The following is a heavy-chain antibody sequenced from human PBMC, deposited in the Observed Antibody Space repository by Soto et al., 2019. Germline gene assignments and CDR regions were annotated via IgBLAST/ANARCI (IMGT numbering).Heavy chain of an antibody. J-gene: IGHJ4*02. D-gene: IGHD6-19*01. V-gene: IGHV3-11*04. CDR3: AREEALGAVAGV. CDR2: NRVSGSVI. CDR1: GVRFCNYD. Sequence: GSLTLCCAASGVRFCNYDMTGIRQAPGKGPEWLAFNRVSGSVIYYADDVGGRFTTSRDTAKNSLYLQMISLRNDNPAVYYSAREEALGAVAGVWGQGTLVTV.